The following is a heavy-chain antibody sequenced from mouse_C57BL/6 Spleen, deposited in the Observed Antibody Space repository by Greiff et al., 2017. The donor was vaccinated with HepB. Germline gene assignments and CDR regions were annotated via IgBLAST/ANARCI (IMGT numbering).Heavy chain of an antibody. CDR2: IYPGSGST. CDR3: ARLGTYYGYDKAMDY. Sequence: QVQLQQSGAELVKPGASVKMSCKASGYTFTSYWITWVKQRPGQGLEWIGDIYPGSGSTNYNEKFKSKATLTVDTSSSTAYMQLSSLTSEDSAVYYCARLGTYYGYDKAMDYWGQGTSVTVSS. J-gene: IGHJ4*01. CDR1: GYTFTSYW. V-gene: IGHV1-55*01. D-gene: IGHD2-9*01.